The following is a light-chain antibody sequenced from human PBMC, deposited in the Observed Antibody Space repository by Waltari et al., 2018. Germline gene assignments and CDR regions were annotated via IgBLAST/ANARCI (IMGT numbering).Light chain of an antibody. J-gene: IGLJ1*01. CDR3: QVWDRITDHYV. CDR1: NIGINI. Sequence: SYALTQPPSVSVAPGQTATITCGGNNIGINIVQLYRQRPGQAPVLVVYDDSHRPSGISDRLAGTKSGSMATLTISRAEAGDEADYYCQVWDRITDHYVFGSGTKVTVL. V-gene: IGLV3-21*02. CDR2: DDS.